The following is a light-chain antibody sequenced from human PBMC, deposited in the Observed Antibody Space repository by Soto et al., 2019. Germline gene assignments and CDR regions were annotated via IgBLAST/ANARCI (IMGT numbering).Light chain of an antibody. CDR2: GAS. CDR1: QSVSSN. Sequence: LVMTQSPATLSVSPGKRATLSCRASQSVSSNLAWYQQKPGQAPRLLIYGASTRATGIPARFSGSGSGTDFTLTISSLEPEDFAVYYCQQSSNWPLTFGPGTKVDIK. V-gene: IGKV3-15*01. CDR3: QQSSNWPLT. J-gene: IGKJ3*01.